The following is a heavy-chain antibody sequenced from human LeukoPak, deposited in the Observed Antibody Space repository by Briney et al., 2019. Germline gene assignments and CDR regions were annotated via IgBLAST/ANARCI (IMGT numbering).Heavy chain of an antibody. Sequence: GGSLRLSCAASGITFSTYSMNWVRQAPGKGLEWVAYITSDSSVIYYADSVKGRFTISRDNAKESLYLQMNSLRAEDTAVYYCARDHFGGVYYYYMDVWGKGTTVTISS. J-gene: IGHJ6*03. V-gene: IGHV3-48*01. CDR1: GITFSTYS. D-gene: IGHD3-3*01. CDR3: ARDHFGGVYYYYMDV. CDR2: ITSDSSVI.